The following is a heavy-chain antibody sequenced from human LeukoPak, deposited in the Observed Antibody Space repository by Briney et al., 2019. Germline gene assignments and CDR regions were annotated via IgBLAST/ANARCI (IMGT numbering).Heavy chain of an antibody. J-gene: IGHJ6*04. D-gene: IGHD3-10*01. CDR3: ARERRRYYGSGSYYPLGGMDV. V-gene: IGHV4-34*01. CDR1: GGSFSGYY. CDR2: INHSGGT. Sequence: SETLSLTCAVYGGSFSGYYWSWIRQPPGKGLEWIGEINHSGGTNYNPSLKSRVTISVDTSKNQFSLKLSSVTAADTAVYYCARERRRYYGSGSYYPLGGMDVWGKGTTVTVSS.